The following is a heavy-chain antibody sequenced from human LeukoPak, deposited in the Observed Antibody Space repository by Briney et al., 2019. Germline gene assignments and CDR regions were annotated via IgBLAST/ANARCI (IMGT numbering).Heavy chain of an antibody. CDR2: IYTSGST. Sequence: SETLSLTCTVSGGSISSGSYYWSWIRQPAGKGLEWIGRIYTSGSTNYNPSLKSRVTISVDTSKNQFSLKLSSVTAADTAVYYCASAYYDILTGYSPLDYWGQGTLVTVSS. CDR3: ASAYYDILTGYSPLDY. CDR1: GGSISSGSYY. V-gene: IGHV4-61*02. J-gene: IGHJ4*02. D-gene: IGHD3-9*01.